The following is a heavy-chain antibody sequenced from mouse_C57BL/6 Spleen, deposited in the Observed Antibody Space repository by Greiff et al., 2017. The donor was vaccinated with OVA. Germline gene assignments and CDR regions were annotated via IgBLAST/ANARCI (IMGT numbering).Heavy chain of an antibody. CDR2: IWSGGST. Sequence: VQGVESGPGLVQPSQSLSITCTVSGFSLTSYGVHWVRQSPGTGLEWLGVIWSGGSTDYNAAFISRLSISKDNSKSQVFFKMNSLQADDTAIYYCARTRYSNFYAMGYWGQGASVTVSS. CDR3: ARTRYSNFYAMGY. D-gene: IGHD2-5*01. V-gene: IGHV2-2*01. J-gene: IGHJ4*01. CDR1: GFSLTSYG.